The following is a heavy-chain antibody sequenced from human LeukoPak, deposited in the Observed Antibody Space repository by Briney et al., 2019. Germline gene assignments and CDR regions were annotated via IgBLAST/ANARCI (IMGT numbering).Heavy chain of an antibody. J-gene: IGHJ4*02. D-gene: IGHD2-2*02. CDR2: LYSGGNT. Sequence: PGGSLRLSCAASGFTVSTKYMSWVRQAPGKGLEWVSVLYSGGNTYYADSVKGRFTISRDNSKNTLYLQMNSLRAEDTAVYYCARGYCSSTNCYIAFFDNWGQGTLVTVSS. CDR3: ARGYCSSTNCYIAFFDN. V-gene: IGHV3-53*01. CDR1: GFTVSTKY.